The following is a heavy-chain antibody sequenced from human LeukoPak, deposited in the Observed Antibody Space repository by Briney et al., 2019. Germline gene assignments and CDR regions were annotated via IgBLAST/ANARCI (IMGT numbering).Heavy chain of an antibody. J-gene: IGHJ4*02. D-gene: IGHD3-10*01. CDR2: ISWNSGSI. CDR3: AKDGRTVRGVFDY. CDR1: GFTFDDYA. Sequence: GGSLRLSCAASGFTFDDYAMHWVRHVPGKGLEWVSGISWNSGSIGYADSVKGRFTISRDNAKNSLYLQMNSLRAEDTALYYCAKDGRTVRGVFDYWGQGTLVTVSS. V-gene: IGHV3-9*01.